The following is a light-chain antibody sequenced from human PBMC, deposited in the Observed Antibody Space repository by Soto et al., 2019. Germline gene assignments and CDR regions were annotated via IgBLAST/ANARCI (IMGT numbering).Light chain of an antibody. Sequence: AVTQPPSASGSPGQSVTISCTGTKNDIGVYDFVSWYQHHPGKAPRLIIYEVVQRPSGVPDRFSGSKSGNTASLTVSGLQAADEADYFCKSYAGSNTYVFGSGTKVTVL. CDR1: KNDIGVYDF. CDR2: EVV. J-gene: IGLJ1*01. V-gene: IGLV2-8*01. CDR3: KSYAGSNTYV.